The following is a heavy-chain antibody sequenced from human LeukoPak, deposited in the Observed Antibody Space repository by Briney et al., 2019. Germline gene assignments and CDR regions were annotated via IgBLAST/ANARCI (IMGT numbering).Heavy chain of an antibody. CDR3: AKDWTIRGVIISLDY. Sequence: GGSLRLSCAASGFTFSSYGMHWVRRAPGKGLEWVAFIRYDGSSKYYADSVKGRFTISRDNSKNTLYLQMNSLRAEDTAVYYCAKDWTIRGVIISLDYWGQGTLVTVSS. CDR1: GFTFSSYG. CDR2: IRYDGSSK. V-gene: IGHV3-30*02. J-gene: IGHJ4*02. D-gene: IGHD3-10*01.